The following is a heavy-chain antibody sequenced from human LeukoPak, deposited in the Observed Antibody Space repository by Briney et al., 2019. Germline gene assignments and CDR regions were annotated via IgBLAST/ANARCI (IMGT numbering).Heavy chain of an antibody. D-gene: IGHD4-11*01. J-gene: IGHJ4*02. V-gene: IGHV3-23*01. CDR2: NSGSGGST. CDR1: EFTFSSYA. CDR3: AKDILNDYSNYYFDY. Sequence: GGSLRLSCAASEFTFSSYAMSWVRQAPGKGLEWVSANSGSGGSTYYADSVKGRFTISRDNSKNTLYLQMNSLRAEDTAVYFCAKDILNDYSNYYFDYWGQGTLVTVSS.